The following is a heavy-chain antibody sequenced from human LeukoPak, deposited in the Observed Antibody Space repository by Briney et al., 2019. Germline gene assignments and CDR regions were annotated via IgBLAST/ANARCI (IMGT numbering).Heavy chain of an antibody. CDR1: GYTFTNYG. D-gene: IGHD3/OR15-3a*01. Sequence: ASVKVSCKASGYTFTNYGIGWVRQAPGQGLEWMGWICPYNGNTNYAQRLRGRVTMTTDTSTNTAYIELRSLRSDDTAVYYCARRDYYFDFWGQGTLVTVSS. CDR2: ICPYNGNT. CDR3: ARRDYYFDF. V-gene: IGHV1-18*01. J-gene: IGHJ4*02.